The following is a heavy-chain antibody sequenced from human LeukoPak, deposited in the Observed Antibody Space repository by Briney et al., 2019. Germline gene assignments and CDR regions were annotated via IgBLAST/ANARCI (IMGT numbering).Heavy chain of an antibody. CDR1: GYSFLSYW. Sequence: GESLRISCRGSGYSFLSYWIAWVRQIPGRGLGWMGIIYPGDSDTRYSPSFQGQVTISADKSISTAYLQWSSLKASDTAMYYCARQIHAVTTGGAFDLWGQGTVVTVSS. J-gene: IGHJ3*01. D-gene: IGHD4-17*01. V-gene: IGHV5-51*01. CDR3: ARQIHAVTTGGAFDL. CDR2: IYPGDSDT.